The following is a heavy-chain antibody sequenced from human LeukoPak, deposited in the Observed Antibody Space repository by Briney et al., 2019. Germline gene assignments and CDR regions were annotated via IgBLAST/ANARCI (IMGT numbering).Heavy chain of an antibody. CDR3: AKAENDIRTVAAGNDP. J-gene: IGHJ5*02. V-gene: IGHV3-23*01. CDR2: ISGSGGST. Sequence: GGSLRLSCAASGFTFSSHAMNWVRQAPGKGLEWVSTISGSGGSTYYADSVKGRFTISRDNSKNTLHLQMNSLRADDTAVYYCAKAENDIRTVAAGNDPWGQGTLVTVSS. CDR1: GFTFSSHA. D-gene: IGHD6-13*01.